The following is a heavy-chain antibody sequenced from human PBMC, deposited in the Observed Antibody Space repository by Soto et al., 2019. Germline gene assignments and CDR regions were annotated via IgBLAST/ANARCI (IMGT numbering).Heavy chain of an antibody. J-gene: IGHJ4*02. CDR1: GYTFTSLA. CDR3: ARGIEAGFDY. CDR2: MSPNSGNT. D-gene: IGHD6-13*01. V-gene: IGHV1-8*01. Sequence: ASVKVSCKTSGYTFTSLAINWVRQATGQGLEWLGWMSPNSGNTAYAQKFQGRDTMTRDTSMSTVYMELSSLTSEDTAVYYCARGIEAGFDYWGQGTRVTVSS.